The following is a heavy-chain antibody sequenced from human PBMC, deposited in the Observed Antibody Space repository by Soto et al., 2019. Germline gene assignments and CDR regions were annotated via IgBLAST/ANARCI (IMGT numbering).Heavy chain of an antibody. CDR1: GGSINNYY. Sequence: SETLSLTCTVSGGSINNYYWSWIRQPAGKGLEWIGRIYTDGTTNSNPSLRSRVSMSLDTSKKQFSLKLSSVTAADTAEYYCARDLGSYYYDSSGYFYFDFWGQGLLVTVSS. CDR3: ARDLGSYYYDSSGYFYFDF. V-gene: IGHV4-4*07. D-gene: IGHD3-22*01. J-gene: IGHJ4*02. CDR2: IYTDGTT.